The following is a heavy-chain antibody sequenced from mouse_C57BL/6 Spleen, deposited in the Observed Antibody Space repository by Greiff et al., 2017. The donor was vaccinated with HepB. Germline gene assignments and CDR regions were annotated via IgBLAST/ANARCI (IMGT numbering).Heavy chain of an antibody. J-gene: IGHJ4*01. CDR1: GLTFSSYG. D-gene: IGHD1-1*01. V-gene: IGHV5-6*01. CDR3: ARHSSTVRSAMDY. Sequence: DVHLVESGGDLVKPGGSLKLSCAASGLTFSSYGMSWVRQTPDKRLEWVATISSGGSYTYYPDSVKGRFTISRDNAKNTLYLQMSSLKSEDTAMYYCARHSSTVRSAMDYWGQGTSVTVSS. CDR2: ISSGGSYT.